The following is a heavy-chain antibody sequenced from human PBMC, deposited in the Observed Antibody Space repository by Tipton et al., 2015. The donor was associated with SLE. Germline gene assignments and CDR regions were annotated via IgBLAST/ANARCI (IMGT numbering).Heavy chain of an antibody. CDR3: ARRGGNGDLRYFDL. Sequence: TLSLTCTVSGGSIRSYYWGWIRQPPGKGLEWLGSLYYSGSPFYSPSLKSRVTISMDTSKNPFSLKLTSVTAVDTAVYYCARRGGNGDLRYFDLWGRGTLVTVSS. D-gene: IGHD4-17*01. V-gene: IGHV4-39*07. CDR1: GGSIRSYY. J-gene: IGHJ2*01. CDR2: LYYSGSP.